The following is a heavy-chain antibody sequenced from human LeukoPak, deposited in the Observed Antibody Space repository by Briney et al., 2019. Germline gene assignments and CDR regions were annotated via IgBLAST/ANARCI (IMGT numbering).Heavy chain of an antibody. CDR2: IKQDGSAK. CDR1: GFTFSSYW. D-gene: IGHD2-8*01. J-gene: IGHJ3*02. Sequence: GGSLRLSCAASGFTFSSYWMTWVRQAPGKGLAWVANIKQDGSAKYYMDSVKGRFTISRDNAKNSLYLQMNSLGVEDTAVYYCARVNPLMAPGAVYIWGQGTKVAVSS. V-gene: IGHV3-7*01. CDR3: ARVNPLMAPGAVYI.